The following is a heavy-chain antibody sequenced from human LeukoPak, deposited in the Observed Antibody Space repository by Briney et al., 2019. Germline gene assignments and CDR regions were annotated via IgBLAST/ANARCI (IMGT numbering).Heavy chain of an antibody. V-gene: IGHV3-53*01. CDR2: IYSGGST. CDR3: ARECSSTSCAMDSDY. J-gene: IGHJ4*02. Sequence: GGSLRLSCAASGFTVSSNYMSWVRQAPGKGLEWVSVIYSGGSTYYADSVKGRFTISRDNSKNTLYLQMNSLRAEDTAVYYCARECSSTSCAMDSDYWGQGTLVTVSS. CDR1: GFTVSSNY. D-gene: IGHD2-2*01.